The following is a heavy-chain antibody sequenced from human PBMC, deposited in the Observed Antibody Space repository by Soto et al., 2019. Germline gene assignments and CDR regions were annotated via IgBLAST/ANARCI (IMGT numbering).Heavy chain of an antibody. CDR2: IRSSSSYI. V-gene: IGHV3-21*01. D-gene: IGHD1-1*01. Sequence: GGSLRLSCAASGFTFSSYSMNWVRQAPGKGLEWVSSIRSSSSYIYYADSVKGRFTISRDNAKNSLYLQMNSLRAEDTAVYYCASLINWAIDYWGQGTLVTVSS. J-gene: IGHJ4*02. CDR1: GFTFSSYS. CDR3: ASLINWAIDY.